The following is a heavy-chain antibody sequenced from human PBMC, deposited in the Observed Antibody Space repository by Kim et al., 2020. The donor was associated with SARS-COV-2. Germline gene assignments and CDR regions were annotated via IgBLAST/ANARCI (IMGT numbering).Heavy chain of an antibody. D-gene: IGHD7-27*01. CDR3: AREVPELTGDPDNWFDP. Sequence: ASVKVSCKASGYTFTSYAMNWVRQAPGQGLEWMGWINTNTGNPTYAQGFTGRFVFSLDTSVSTAYLQISSLKAEDTAVYYCAREVPELTGDPDNWFDPWGQGTLVTVSS. V-gene: IGHV7-4-1*02. CDR1: GYTFTSYA. J-gene: IGHJ5*02. CDR2: INTNTGNP.